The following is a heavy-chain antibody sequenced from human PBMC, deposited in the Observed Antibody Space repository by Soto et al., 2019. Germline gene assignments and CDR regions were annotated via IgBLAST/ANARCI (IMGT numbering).Heavy chain of an antibody. D-gene: IGHD3-10*01. J-gene: IGHJ3*02. CDR2: INWNGGST. CDR3: ARDRDSGSNDAFDI. V-gene: IGHV3-20*01. CDR1: GFTFDDYG. Sequence: GGSLRLSCAASGFTFDDYGMSWVRQAPGKGLEWVSGINWNGGSTGYVDSVKGRFTISRDNAKNSLYLQMNSLRAEDTALYHCARDRDSGSNDAFDIWGQGTMVTVSS.